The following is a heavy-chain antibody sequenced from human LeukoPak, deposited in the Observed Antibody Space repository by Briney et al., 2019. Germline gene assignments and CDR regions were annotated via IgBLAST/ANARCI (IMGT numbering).Heavy chain of an antibody. J-gene: IGHJ6*03. CDR3: ARDMVRGARYMDV. V-gene: IGHV4-30-2*01. Sequence: SETLSLTCTVSGGSISSGGYYWSWIRQPPGKGLEWIGYIYHSGSTYYNPSLKSRVTISVDRSKNQFSLKLSSVTAADTAVYYCARDMVRGARYMDVWGRGTTVTVSS. D-gene: IGHD3-10*01. CDR1: GGSISSGGYY. CDR2: IYHSGST.